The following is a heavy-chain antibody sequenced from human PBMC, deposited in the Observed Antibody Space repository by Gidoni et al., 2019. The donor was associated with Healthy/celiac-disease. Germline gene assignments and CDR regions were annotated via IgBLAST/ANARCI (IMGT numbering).Heavy chain of an antibody. J-gene: IGHJ3*02. CDR2: ISSSGSTI. CDR3: ARDLDRDLRFLEWLTPTGNAFDI. Sequence: EVQLVESGGGLVQPGGSLRLSCAASGFTFSSYEMHWFRQAPGKGLEWVSYISSSGSTIYYADSVKGRFTISRDNAKNSLYLQMNSLRAEDTAVYYCARDLDRDLRFLEWLTPTGNAFDIWGQGTMVTVSS. D-gene: IGHD3-3*01. V-gene: IGHV3-48*03. CDR1: GFTFSSYE.